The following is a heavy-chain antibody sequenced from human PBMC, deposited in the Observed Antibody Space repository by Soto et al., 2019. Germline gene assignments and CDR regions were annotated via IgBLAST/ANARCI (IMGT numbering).Heavy chain of an antibody. CDR2: ISSSSSYI. D-gene: IGHD3-9*01. V-gene: IGHV3-21*01. J-gene: IGHJ6*02. CDR1: GFTFSSYS. Sequence: GGSLRLSCAASGFTFSSYSMNWVRQAPGKGLEWVSSISSSSSYIYYADSVKGRFTISRDNAKNSLYLQMNSLRAEDTAVYYCARDLTGQDFYYYYGMDVWGQGTTVTVSS. CDR3: ARDLTGQDFYYYYGMDV.